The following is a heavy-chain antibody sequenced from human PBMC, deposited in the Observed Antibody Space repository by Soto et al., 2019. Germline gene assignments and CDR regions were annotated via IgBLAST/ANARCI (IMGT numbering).Heavy chain of an antibody. Sequence: QVQLQESGPGLVKPSETLSLTCTVSGGSIRSYYWSWIRQPPGKGLEWIGYIYYSGSTNYNPSLKSRVTISVDTSKNHFSLKLSSVTAADTAVYYCARVRFLEWFGPYYFDFWGQGTLVTVSS. CDR3: ARVRFLEWFGPYYFDF. CDR1: GGSIRSYY. CDR2: IYYSGST. D-gene: IGHD3-3*01. V-gene: IGHV4-59*01. J-gene: IGHJ4*02.